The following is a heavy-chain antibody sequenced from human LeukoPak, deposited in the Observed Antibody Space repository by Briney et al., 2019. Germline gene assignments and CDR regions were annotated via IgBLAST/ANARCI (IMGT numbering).Heavy chain of an antibody. V-gene: IGHV3-21*01. CDR2: ISSSSSYI. CDR3: AKADSSCLTLYY. D-gene: IGHD6-19*01. Sequence: GGSLRLSCAASGFTFSSYSMNWVRQAPGKGLEWVSSISSSSSYIYYADSVKGRFTISRDNAKNSLYLQMNSLRAEDTAVYYCAKADSSCLTLYYWGQGTLVTVSS. J-gene: IGHJ4*02. CDR1: GFTFSSYS.